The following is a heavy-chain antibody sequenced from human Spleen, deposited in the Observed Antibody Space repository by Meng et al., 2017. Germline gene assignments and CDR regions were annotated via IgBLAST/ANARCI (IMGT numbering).Heavy chain of an antibody. V-gene: IGHV3-69-1*01. Sequence: EVQLVDSGGGLVQPGGSLRLSCAASGFTFSAYNMNWVRQAPGKGLEWVSSISGGGYISYADSVKGRFTISRDNSENSLYLQMTSLRADDTAVYYCARGHGSGSYYFAFESWGQGTLVTVSS. CDR2: ISGGGYI. CDR3: ARGHGSGSYYFAFES. CDR1: GFTFSAYN. J-gene: IGHJ4*02. D-gene: IGHD3-10*01.